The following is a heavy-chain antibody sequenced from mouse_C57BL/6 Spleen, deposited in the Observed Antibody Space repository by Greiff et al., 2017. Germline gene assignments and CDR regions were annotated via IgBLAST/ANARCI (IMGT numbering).Heavy chain of an antibody. J-gene: IGHJ3*01. D-gene: IGHD2-1*01. CDR2: IHPNSGST. CDR3: SREKDYYFNPFAY. V-gene: IGHV1-64*01. CDR1: GYTFTSYW. Sequence: QVQLQQPGAELVKPGASVKLSCKASGYTFTSYWMHWVKQRPGQGLEWIGMIHPNSGSTNYNEKFKSKATLTVDKSSSPAYMQLNSLTSEDSAVYYCSREKDYYFNPFAYWGQGTLVTVSA.